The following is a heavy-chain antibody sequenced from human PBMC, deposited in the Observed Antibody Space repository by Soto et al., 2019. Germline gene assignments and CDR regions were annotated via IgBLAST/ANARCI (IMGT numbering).Heavy chain of an antibody. Sequence: EVQLVETGGGLIQPGGSLRLSCAASGFTVSSNYMSWVRQAPGKGLEWVSVIYSGGTTYYADSVKGRLTVSRDNSKNTVYLQMTSPRAEDTAVYYCAREYYHDSSGYYGYFHHWGQGTLVTVSS. D-gene: IGHD3-22*01. CDR3: AREYYHDSSGYYGYFHH. CDR2: IYSGGTT. V-gene: IGHV3-53*02. J-gene: IGHJ1*01. CDR1: GFTVSSNY.